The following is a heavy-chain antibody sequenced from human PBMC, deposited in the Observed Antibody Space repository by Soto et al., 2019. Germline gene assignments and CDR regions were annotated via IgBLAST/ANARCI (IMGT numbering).Heavy chain of an antibody. J-gene: IGHJ5*02. CDR3: ARVPTTVGNWFDP. CDR1: GGTFSSYA. CDR2: IIPIFGTA. Sequence: SVKVSCKASGGTFSSYAISWVRQAPGQGLEWMGGIIPIFGTANYAQKFQGRVTITADESTSTAYMELSSLRSEDTAVYYCARVPTTVGNWFDPWGQGTLVTVSS. D-gene: IGHD4-17*01. V-gene: IGHV1-69*13.